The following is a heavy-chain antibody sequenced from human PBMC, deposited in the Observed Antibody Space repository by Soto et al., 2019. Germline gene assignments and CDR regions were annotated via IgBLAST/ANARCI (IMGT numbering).Heavy chain of an antibody. CDR3: ARDATYGDYYYGMDV. V-gene: IGHV1-18*01. D-gene: IGHD4-17*01. CDR1: GYTFTSYG. J-gene: IGHJ6*02. CDR2: ISAYSGNT. Sequence: QVQLVQSGAEVKRPGASVKVSCKASGYTFTSYGISWVRQAPGQGLEWMGWISAYSGNTNYAQKLQGRVTMTTDTSTSTAYMELRSLRSDDTAVYYCARDATYGDYYYGMDVWGQGTTVTVSS.